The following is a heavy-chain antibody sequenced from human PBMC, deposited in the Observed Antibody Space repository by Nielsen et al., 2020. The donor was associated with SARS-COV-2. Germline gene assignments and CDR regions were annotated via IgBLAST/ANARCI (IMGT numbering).Heavy chain of an antibody. CDR1: GFTFRNYG. J-gene: IGHJ6*02. Sequence: GWSLRLSCAAAGFTFRNYGMHWVRQTPGKGLEWVAVISSDGSEKYYADSVEGRFTISRDNSNNTLYLHMNSLRVEDTAVYYCVTGGQWLVRHPYGMEVWGQGTTVTVSS. V-gene: IGHV3-30*03. D-gene: IGHD6-19*01. CDR3: VTGGQWLVRHPYGMEV. CDR2: ISSDGSEK.